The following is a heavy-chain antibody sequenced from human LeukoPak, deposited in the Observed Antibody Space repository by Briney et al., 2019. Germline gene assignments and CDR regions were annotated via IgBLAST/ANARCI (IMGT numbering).Heavy chain of an antibody. J-gene: IGHJ5*02. CDR1: GFSFDDYG. CDR3: AKHHYGSGSYSHPFDP. D-gene: IGHD3-10*01. CDR2: INWNGGRT. Sequence: GGSLRLSCAASGFSFDDYGMSWVRQPRGKGLEWVSGINWNGGRTGYADSVKGRFTISRDNAKNSLYLQMNCLRVEDTALYHCAKHHYGSGSYSHPFDPWGQGTLVTVSS. V-gene: IGHV3-20*01.